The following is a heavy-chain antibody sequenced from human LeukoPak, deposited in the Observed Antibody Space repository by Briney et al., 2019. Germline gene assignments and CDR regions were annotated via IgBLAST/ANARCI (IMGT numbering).Heavy chain of an antibody. Sequence: PGGSLRLSCAASGFTFSSYSMNWVRQAPGKGLKWVSSISSSSSYIYYADSLKGRFTISRDNAKNSLYLQMNSLSGEDTAVYYCARFHEDYGDYHRRCDCWGGGTLVSVST. CDR1: GFTFSSYS. D-gene: IGHD4-17*01. J-gene: IGHJ4*02. V-gene: IGHV3-21*01. CDR2: ISSSSSYI. CDR3: ARFHEDYGDYHRRCDC.